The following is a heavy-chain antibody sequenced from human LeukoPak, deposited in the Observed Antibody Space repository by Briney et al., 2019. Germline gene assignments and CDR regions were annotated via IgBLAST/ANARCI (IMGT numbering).Heavy chain of an antibody. CDR1: GGSIRGYY. J-gene: IGHJ4*02. V-gene: IGHV4-59*01. CDR3: ARGVVAAAGRTFDF. D-gene: IGHD6-13*01. CDR2: IYYSGST. Sequence: SETLSLTCTVSGGSIRGYYWSWIRQPPGKGLEWIGYIYYSGSTNYNPSLKSRVTISLDTSKNQFSLKLSSVTAADTAVYYCARGVVAAAGRTFDFWGQGTLVTVSS.